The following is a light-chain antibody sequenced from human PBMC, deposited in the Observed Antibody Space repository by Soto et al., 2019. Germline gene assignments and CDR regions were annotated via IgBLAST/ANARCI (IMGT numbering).Light chain of an antibody. V-gene: IGLV1-51*01. CDR1: ISNIGNNL. J-gene: IGLJ2*01. CDR2: DSD. CDR3: GTWDSSLRSVV. Sequence: QSVLTQPPSLSAAPGQRVTISCSGSISNIGNNLVSWYQQLPGTAPKLLIYDSDQRPSGIPDRFSGSKSGTSATLAITGLQTGDAADYYCGTWDSSLRSVVFGGGTKLTVL.